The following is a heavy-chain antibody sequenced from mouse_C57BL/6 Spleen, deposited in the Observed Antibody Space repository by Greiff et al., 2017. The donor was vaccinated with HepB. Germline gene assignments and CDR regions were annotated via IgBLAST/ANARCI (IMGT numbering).Heavy chain of an antibody. CDR2: ISDGGSYT. CDR1: GFTFSSYA. V-gene: IGHV5-4*01. J-gene: IGHJ4*01. D-gene: IGHD2-3*01. Sequence: EVNVVESGGGLVKPGGSLKLSCAASGFTFSSYAMSWVRQTPEKRLEWVATISDGGSYTYYPDNVKGRFTISRDNAKNNLYLQMSHLKSEDTAMYYCARDTRDGYAMDYWGQGTSVTVSS. CDR3: ARDTRDGYAMDY.